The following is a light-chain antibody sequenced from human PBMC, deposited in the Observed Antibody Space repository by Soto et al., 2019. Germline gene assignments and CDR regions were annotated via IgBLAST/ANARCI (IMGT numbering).Light chain of an antibody. Sequence: QSVLTQPASVSGSPGQSITISCTGTSSDVGIYNLVSWYQQHPGKAPKFMIYEVTKRPSGVSKRFSGSKSGNTASLTISGLQAEDEADYYCCSFAGSTTWVFGGGTKVTVL. CDR2: EVT. CDR1: SSDVGIYNL. V-gene: IGLV2-23*02. J-gene: IGLJ3*02. CDR3: CSFAGSTTWV.